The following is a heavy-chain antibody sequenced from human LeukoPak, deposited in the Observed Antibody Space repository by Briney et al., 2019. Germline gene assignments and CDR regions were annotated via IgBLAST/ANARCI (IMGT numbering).Heavy chain of an antibody. CDR3: ARTLSDFWPEYYFDY. D-gene: IGHD3-3*01. CDR2: IVVGSGNT. CDR1: GFTFTSSA. J-gene: IGHJ4*02. Sequence: SVKVSCKASGFTFTSSAMQWVRQARGQRLEWIGWIVVGSGNTNYAQKFQERVTITRDMSTSTAYMELSSLRSDDTAVYYCARTLSDFWPEYYFDYWGQGTLVTVSS. V-gene: IGHV1-58*02.